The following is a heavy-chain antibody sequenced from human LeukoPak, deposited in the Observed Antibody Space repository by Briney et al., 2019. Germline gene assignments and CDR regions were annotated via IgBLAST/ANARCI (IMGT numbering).Heavy chain of an antibody. CDR2: IKQDGSEK. Sequence: GGSLRLSCAASGFTFSNNWMSWVRQAPGKGLEWVANIKQDGSEKYYADSVKGRFTISRDTAKNSLYLQMNSLRAEDTAVYYCATYSSGNGREFQNWGQGTLVTVSS. V-gene: IGHV3-7*01. J-gene: IGHJ1*01. CDR3: ATYSSGNGREFQN. CDR1: GFTFSNNW. D-gene: IGHD3-22*01.